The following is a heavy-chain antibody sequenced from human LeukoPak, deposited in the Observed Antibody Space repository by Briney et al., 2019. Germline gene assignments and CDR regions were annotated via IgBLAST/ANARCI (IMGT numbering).Heavy chain of an antibody. CDR2: IYSGGST. Sequence: GGSLRLFCAASGFTVSSNYMSWVRQAPGKGLEWVSVIYSGGSTYYADSVKGRFTISRDNSKDTLYLQMNSLRAEDTAVYYCARVLAPPSSSWIYYYYGMDVWGQGTTVTVSS. J-gene: IGHJ6*02. V-gene: IGHV3-66*01. CDR3: ARVLAPPSSSWIYYYYGMDV. CDR1: GFTVSSNY. D-gene: IGHD6-13*01.